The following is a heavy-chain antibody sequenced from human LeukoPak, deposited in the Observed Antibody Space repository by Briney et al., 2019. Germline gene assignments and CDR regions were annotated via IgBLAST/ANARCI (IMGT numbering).Heavy chain of an antibody. D-gene: IGHD1-26*01. CDR2: ISGSGAST. Sequence: PGGSLRLSCAASGFSFSSYVMSWVRQAPGKGLEWVSGISGSGASTYYADSEKGRFTISRDNSKNSLYLQMSSLTAADTAVYYCAKDRSIGTYYTFDHWGQGTLVTVSS. V-gene: IGHV3-23*01. CDR1: GFSFSSYV. J-gene: IGHJ4*02. CDR3: AKDRSIGTYYTFDH.